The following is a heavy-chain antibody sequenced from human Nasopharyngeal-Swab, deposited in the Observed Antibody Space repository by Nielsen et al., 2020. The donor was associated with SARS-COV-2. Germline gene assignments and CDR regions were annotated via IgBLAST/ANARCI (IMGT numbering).Heavy chain of an antibody. V-gene: IGHV4-39*01. Sequence: WIRQPPGKGLEWIGSIYYSGSTYYNPSLKSRVTISVHMSKNQFSLKLSSVTAADTAVYYCARQGSGSYYSRGYYFDYWGQGTLVTVSS. D-gene: IGHD3-10*01. CDR3: ARQGSGSYYSRGYYFDY. J-gene: IGHJ4*02. CDR2: IYYSGST.